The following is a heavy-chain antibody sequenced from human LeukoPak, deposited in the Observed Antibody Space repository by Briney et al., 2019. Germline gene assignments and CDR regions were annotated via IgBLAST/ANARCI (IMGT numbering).Heavy chain of an antibody. CDR3: ARDVGVTRFDP. CDR2: ISANNGNT. V-gene: IGHV1-18*01. D-gene: IGHD3-22*01. J-gene: IGHJ5*02. CDR1: GNTFSNYG. Sequence: ASLKLSCKASGNTFSNYGFSWVRQAPGQGLEWMGWISANNGNTDYAQNFQGRVTLTTDTSTGIAYMELRSLTSDDTAVYYCARDVGVTRFDPWGQGTLVTVSS.